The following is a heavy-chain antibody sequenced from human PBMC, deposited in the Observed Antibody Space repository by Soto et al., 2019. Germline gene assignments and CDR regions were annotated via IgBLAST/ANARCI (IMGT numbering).Heavy chain of an antibody. J-gene: IGHJ6*03. Sequence: SETLSLTCTVSGGSISRSNYYWAWIRQTPGQGLEWIGSIYYSGSTYYNPSLKSRVTISLDTSKNQFSLKLRSVTAADTVVFYCARHLGICTITSFYGHYYFVAVWGRGTMVTVSS. CDR1: GGSISRSNYY. D-gene: IGHD2-2*01. CDR2: IYYSGST. CDR3: ARHLGICTITSFYGHYYFVAV. V-gene: IGHV4-39*01.